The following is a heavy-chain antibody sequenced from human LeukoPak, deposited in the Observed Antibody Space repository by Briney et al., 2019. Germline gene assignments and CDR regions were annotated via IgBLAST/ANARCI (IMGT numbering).Heavy chain of an antibody. J-gene: IGHJ4*02. CDR2: IYSGGST. CDR1: GFTVSSNY. Sequence: GGSLRLSCAASGFTVSSNYMSWVRQAPGKGLEWVSVIYSGGSTYYADSVKGRFTISRDNSKNTLYLQMNSLRAEDTAVYYCARDHRGSLSGFDYWGQGTLVTVSS. D-gene: IGHD1-26*01. CDR3: ARDHRGSLSGFDY. V-gene: IGHV3-66*01.